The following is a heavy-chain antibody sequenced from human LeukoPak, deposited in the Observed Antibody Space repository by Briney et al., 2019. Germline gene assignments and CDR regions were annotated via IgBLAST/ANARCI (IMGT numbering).Heavy chain of an antibody. V-gene: IGHV1-18*01. CDR2: ISAYNGNT. D-gene: IGHD4-17*01. CDR3: ARATYGDYQDYYYYMDV. Sequence: ASVKVSCKASGYTFTSYGISWVRQAPGQGLEWMGWISAYNGNTNYAQKLQGRVTMTTDTSTRTAYMELRSLRSDDTAVYYCARATYGDYQDYYYYMDVWGKGTTVTISS. J-gene: IGHJ6*03. CDR1: GYTFTSYG.